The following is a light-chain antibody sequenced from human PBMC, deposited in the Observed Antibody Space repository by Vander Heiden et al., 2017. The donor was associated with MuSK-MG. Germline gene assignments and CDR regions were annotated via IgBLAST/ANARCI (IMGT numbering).Light chain of an antibody. CDR3: QSYDSSLSGSV. V-gene: IGLV1-40*01. CDR1: SSNIGAGED. J-gene: IGLJ2*01. CDR2: GNS. Sequence: QSVLTQPPPVSGAPGQRVTIYCTGSSSNIGAGEDVHWYQQLPGTAPKRLIYGNSNRPSGVPDRFSGSKSGTSASRAITGLQAEEEADYYCQSYDSSLSGSVFGGGTKLTVL.